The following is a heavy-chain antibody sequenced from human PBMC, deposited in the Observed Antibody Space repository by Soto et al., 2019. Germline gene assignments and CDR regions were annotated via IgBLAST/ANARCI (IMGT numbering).Heavy chain of an antibody. J-gene: IGHJ3*02. CDR3: ARDTETLGPRANDALDI. Sequence: QAQLVQSGAEMKKPGASVKVSCKATGYTFSAYTMNWVRQAPGQSLEWMGWINAGSGNTKYSQNFQGRGRITRDTSASTVYMELTGLTSEDTAVYYCARDTETLGPRANDALDIWGQGTMVTVSS. CDR2: INAGSGNT. CDR1: GYTFSAYT. V-gene: IGHV1-3*01. D-gene: IGHD3-3*02.